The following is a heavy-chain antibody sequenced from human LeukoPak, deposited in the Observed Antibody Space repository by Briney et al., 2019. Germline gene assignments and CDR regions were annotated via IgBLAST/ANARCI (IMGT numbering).Heavy chain of an antibody. D-gene: IGHD2-15*01. V-gene: IGHV3-48*03. CDR3: ARDLVGCSGGSCYDHYYYGMDV. CDR2: ISSSGSTI. Sequence: GGSLRLSCAASGFTFSSYEMNWVRQAPGKGLEWVSHISSSGSTIYYADSVKGRFTISRDNAKNSLYLQMNSLRTEDTAVYYCARDLVGCSGGSCYDHYYYGMDVWGQGTTVTVSS. CDR1: GFTFSSYE. J-gene: IGHJ6*02.